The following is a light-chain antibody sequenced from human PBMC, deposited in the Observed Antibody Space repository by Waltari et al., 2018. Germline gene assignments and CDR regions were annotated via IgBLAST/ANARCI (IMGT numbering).Light chain of an antibody. CDR1: SSNIGRNY. CDR2: KNN. CDR3: AAWDDSLSGLV. V-gene: IGLV1-47*01. J-gene: IGLJ3*02. Sequence: QSVLTQQPSASGTPGQKVTISCNGSSSNIGRNYVYWYHQFPGTAPKLLIFKNNQRPSGVPDRFSDSKSGTSASLAINGLRSEDEADYYCAAWDDSLSGLVLGGGTKVTVL.